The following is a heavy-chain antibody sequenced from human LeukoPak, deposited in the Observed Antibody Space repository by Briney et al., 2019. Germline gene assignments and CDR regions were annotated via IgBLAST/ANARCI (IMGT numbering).Heavy chain of an antibody. D-gene: IGHD3-10*01. CDR2: IYTSGST. CDR1: GGSISSGSYY. V-gene: IGHV4-61*02. J-gene: IGHJ6*03. Sequence: SETLSLTCTVSGGSISSGSYYWRWIRQPAGKGLEWIGRIYTSGSTNYNPSLKSRVTMSVDTSKNQFSLKLSSVTAADTAVYYCAREPYYYGRRGSNYYYMDVWGKGTTVTISS. CDR3: AREPYYYGRRGSNYYYMDV.